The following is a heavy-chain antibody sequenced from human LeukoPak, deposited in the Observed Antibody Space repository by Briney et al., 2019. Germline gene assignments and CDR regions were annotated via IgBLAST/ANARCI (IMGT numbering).Heavy chain of an antibody. J-gene: IGHJ5*02. CDR3: AREGESTVTTFGP. CDR1: GYSISSGYY. Sequence: SETLSLTCTVSGYSISSGYYWGWIRQPPGKGLEWIGSIYHSGSTYYNPSLKSRVTISVDTSKNQFSLKLSSVTAAGTAVYYCAREGESTVTTFGPWGQGTLVTVSS. D-gene: IGHD4-17*01. CDR2: IYHSGST. V-gene: IGHV4-38-2*02.